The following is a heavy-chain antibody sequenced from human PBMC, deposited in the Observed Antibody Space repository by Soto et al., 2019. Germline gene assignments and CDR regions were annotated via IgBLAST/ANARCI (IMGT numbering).Heavy chain of an antibody. Sequence: EVQLLESGGGLAQPGGSLRLSCAASGFTFSDSAMSWVRQAPGKGLEWVSGISCSGGCGTTYYADSVKGRFTISRDKSTNSLYLQMNSLRTVDTAVYYCTKDNGLVVGNAYCGQGTLVTFSS. CDR3: TKDNGLVVGNAY. CDR2: ISCSGGCGTT. J-gene: IGHJ4*02. D-gene: IGHD2-15*01. CDR1: GFTFSDSA. V-gene: IGHV3-23*01.